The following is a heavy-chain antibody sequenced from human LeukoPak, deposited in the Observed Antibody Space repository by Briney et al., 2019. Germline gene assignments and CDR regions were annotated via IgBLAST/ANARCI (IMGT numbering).Heavy chain of an antibody. Sequence: PSETLSLTCAVSGYSISSGYYWGWIRQPPGKGLEWIGSIYHSGSTYYNPSLESRVTISVDTSKNQFSLKLSSVTAADTAVYYCARQYYDFWSGYLHYFDYWGQGTLVTVSS. CDR3: ARQYYDFWSGYLHYFDY. V-gene: IGHV4-38-2*01. J-gene: IGHJ4*02. CDR1: GYSISSGYY. D-gene: IGHD3-3*01. CDR2: IYHSGST.